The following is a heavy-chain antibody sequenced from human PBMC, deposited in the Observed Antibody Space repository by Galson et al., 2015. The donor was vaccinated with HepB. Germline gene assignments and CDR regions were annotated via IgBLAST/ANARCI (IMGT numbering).Heavy chain of an antibody. J-gene: IGHJ4*02. V-gene: IGHV3-15*01. CDR2: IKSKTDGGTT. D-gene: IGHD2-8*01. CDR3: TTGGGYCTNGVCPPLRDFDY. Sequence: SLRLSCAASGFTFSNAWMSWVRQAPGKGLEWVGRIKSKTDGGTTDYAAPVKGRFTISRDDSKNTLYLQMNSLKTEDTAVYYCTTGGGYCTNGVCPPLRDFDYWGQGTLVTVSS. CDR1: GFTFSNAW.